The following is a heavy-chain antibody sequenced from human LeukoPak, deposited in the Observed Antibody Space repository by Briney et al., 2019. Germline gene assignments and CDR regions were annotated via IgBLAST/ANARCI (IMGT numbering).Heavy chain of an antibody. V-gene: IGHV4-34*01. CDR1: GGSFSGYY. J-gene: IGHJ4*02. D-gene: IGHD3-16*02. CDR3: ASSGSYRQITY. CDR2: INHRGST. Sequence: SETLSLTCVVYGGSFSGYYWSWIRQSPGKGLEWIGEINHRGSTNYNPSLKRRVTISLDTSKNQFSLKLSSVTAADTAVYYCASSGSYRQITYWGQGTLVTVSS.